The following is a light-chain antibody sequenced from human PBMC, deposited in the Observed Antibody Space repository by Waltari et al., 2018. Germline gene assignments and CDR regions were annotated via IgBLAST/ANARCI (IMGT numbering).Light chain of an antibody. CDR3: QQYNSYPYT. J-gene: IGKJ2*01. CDR2: KAS. V-gene: IGKV1-5*03. Sequence: DIQMTQSPSTLSPSVGDTVPITCRASQSISSWLAWYQQKPGKAPKLLIYKASSLESGVPSRFSGSGSGTEFTLTISSLQPDDFATYYCQQYNSYPYTFGQGTKLEIK. CDR1: QSISSW.